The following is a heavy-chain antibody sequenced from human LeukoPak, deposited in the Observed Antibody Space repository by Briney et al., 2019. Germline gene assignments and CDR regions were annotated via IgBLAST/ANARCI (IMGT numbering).Heavy chain of an antibody. CDR2: INTDGSTT. V-gene: IGHV3-74*01. CDR1: GFTFKSYW. CDR3: SRAGYSSGWDFDY. Sequence: GGSLRLSCAASGFTFKSYWMYWVRQAPGKGLVWVSRINTDGSTTTYADSVKGRFTISRDNANNMVYLQMNSLRAEDTAVYYCSRAGYSSGWDFDYWGQGTLVTVSS. D-gene: IGHD6-19*01. J-gene: IGHJ4*02.